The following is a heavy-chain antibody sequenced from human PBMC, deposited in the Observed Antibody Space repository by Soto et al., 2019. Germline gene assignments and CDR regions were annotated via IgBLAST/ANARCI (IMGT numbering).Heavy chain of an antibody. CDR3: ARGDGYIYGNTFDS. J-gene: IGHJ4*02. D-gene: IGHD5-18*01. CDR2: ISYDGTNK. CDR1: GVTFNNYA. Sequence: CCAAAGVTFNNYAMQWVRQAPGKGLEWVAFISYDGTNKYYADSVTGRFTISRDNSRNTLYLQMNSLRAEDTAVYYCARGDGYIYGNTFDSWGQGTLVTVSS. V-gene: IGHV3-30-3*01.